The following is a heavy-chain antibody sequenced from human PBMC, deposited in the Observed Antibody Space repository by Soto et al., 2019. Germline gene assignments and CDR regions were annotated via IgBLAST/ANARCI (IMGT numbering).Heavy chain of an antibody. D-gene: IGHD2-21*02. CDR2: ISPVNGNT. J-gene: IGHJ2*01. Sequence: QVKLVQSGSEVKKPGASVKFSCKASGYTFSNYAIHWVRQAPGQRLEWMGWISPVNGNTKYSQKFQGRVTITRDTSACTSYSELSSLRSGDTAVYACARAVPRGTAVLSFDLWGRGTLVTVAS. CDR1: GYTFSNYA. V-gene: IGHV1-3*01. CDR3: ARAVPRGTAVLSFDL.